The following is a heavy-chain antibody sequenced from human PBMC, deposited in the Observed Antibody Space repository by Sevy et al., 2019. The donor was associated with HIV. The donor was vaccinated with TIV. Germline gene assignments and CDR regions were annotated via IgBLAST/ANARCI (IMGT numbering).Heavy chain of an antibody. J-gene: IGHJ4*02. D-gene: IGHD3-16*01. CDR1: GDSISSRGYS. Sequence: SETLSLTCAVSGDSISSRGYSWIWIRQPPGKGLEWIGYIYQSGTTYFNPSLKSRVAISVDKSKNHFSLNLRSMTAADTAVYYCANLDFSRGYYFDYWGQGTLVTVSS. CDR2: IYQSGTT. CDR3: ANLDFSRGYYFDY. V-gene: IGHV4-30-2*01.